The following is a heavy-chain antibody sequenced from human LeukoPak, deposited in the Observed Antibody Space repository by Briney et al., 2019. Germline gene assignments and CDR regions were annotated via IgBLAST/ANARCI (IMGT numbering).Heavy chain of an antibody. Sequence: APVKVSCKASGYTFTGYYMHWVRQAPGQGLEWMGWINPNSGGTNYAQKFQGRVTMTRDTSISTAYMELSRLRSDDTAVYYCARDLSGSSRPKNWFDPWGRGTLVTVSS. V-gene: IGHV1-2*02. J-gene: IGHJ5*02. CDR2: INPNSGGT. D-gene: IGHD1-26*01. CDR1: GYTFTGYY. CDR3: ARDLSGSSRPKNWFDP.